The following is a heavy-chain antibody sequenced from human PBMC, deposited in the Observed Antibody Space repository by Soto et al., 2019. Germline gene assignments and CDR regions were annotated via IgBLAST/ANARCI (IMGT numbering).Heavy chain of an antibody. Sequence: SETLSLTCTVSGGSISSGGYYWSWIRQHPGKGLEWIGYIYYSGSTYYNPSLKSRVTISVDTSKNQFSLKLSSVTAADTAVYYCARGGADHYDYVWGSYRPFAYWGQGTLVTVSS. CDR1: GGSISSGGYY. CDR2: IYYSGST. D-gene: IGHD3-16*02. V-gene: IGHV4-31*02. CDR3: ARGGADHYDYVWGSYRPFAY. J-gene: IGHJ4*02.